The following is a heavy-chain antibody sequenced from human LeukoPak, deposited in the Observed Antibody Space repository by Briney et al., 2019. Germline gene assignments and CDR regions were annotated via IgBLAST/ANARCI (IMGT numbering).Heavy chain of an antibody. CDR1: GYTFTSYG. CDR2: ISGYNGNT. J-gene: IGHJ4*02. Sequence: GASVKVSCKASGYTFTSYGISWVRQAPGQGLEWMGWISGYNGNTNYAQKFQGRVTMTTDTPTTTAYMELRSLRSDGTAVYYCARDPVVVPAAPRGYFDYWGQGTLVTVSS. CDR3: ARDPVVVPAAPRGYFDY. V-gene: IGHV1-18*01. D-gene: IGHD2-2*01.